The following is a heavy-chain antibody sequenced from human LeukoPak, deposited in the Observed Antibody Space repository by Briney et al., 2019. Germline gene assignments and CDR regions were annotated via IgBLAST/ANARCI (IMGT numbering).Heavy chain of an antibody. Sequence: GGSLRLSCVASGLTFHDYAMHWVRQAPGKGLEWVSPISADGGSTFYADPVRGRFSISRDNSKNSLYLQMNSLRTEDTAMYYCAKESGKFDYWGQGTLVAVSS. CDR1: GLTFHDYA. CDR3: AKESGKFDY. V-gene: IGHV3-43*02. J-gene: IGHJ4*02. CDR2: ISADGGST.